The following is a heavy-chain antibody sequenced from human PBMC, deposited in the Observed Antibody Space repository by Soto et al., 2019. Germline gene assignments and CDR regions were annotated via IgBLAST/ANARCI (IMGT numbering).Heavy chain of an antibody. Sequence: ASVKVSCKASGYTFTSYAISWVRQAPGQGLEWMGWINPTTTTTTDAQKFQGRVTMTRDTSTSTVFLELSSLRSGDTAVYFCARDLYSTSWYVRAFDMWGQGTMVTVSS. V-gene: IGHV1-18*01. D-gene: IGHD6-13*01. CDR1: GYTFTSYA. J-gene: IGHJ3*02. CDR3: ARDLYSTSWYVRAFDM. CDR2: INPTTTTT.